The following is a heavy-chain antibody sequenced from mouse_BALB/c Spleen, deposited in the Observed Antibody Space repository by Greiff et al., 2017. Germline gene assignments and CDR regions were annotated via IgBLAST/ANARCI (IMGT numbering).Heavy chain of an antibody. D-gene: IGHD2-1*01. Sequence: EVMLVESGGGLVKPGGSLKLSCAASGFTFSSYYMSWVRQTPEKRLELVAAINSNGGSTYYPDTVKGRFTISRDNAKNTLYLQMSSLKSEDTALYYCARRQYGNYDYWGQGTTLTVSS. CDR1: GFTFSSYY. V-gene: IGHV5-6-2*01. CDR2: INSNGGST. CDR3: ARRQYGNYDY. J-gene: IGHJ2*01.